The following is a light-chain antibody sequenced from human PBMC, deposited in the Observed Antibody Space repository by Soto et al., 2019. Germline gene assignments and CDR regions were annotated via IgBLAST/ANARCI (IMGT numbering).Light chain of an antibody. CDR1: QSISRW. J-gene: IGKJ5*01. V-gene: IGKV1-5*01. Sequence: DIQMTQSPSTLSASVGDKVTITCRASQSISRWLAWHQQKPGKAPKLLIYDASSLESGVPSRFSGSGSATEFTLTISSLQPDDFATYYCQHYNSYPITFGQGTRLEIK. CDR3: QHYNSYPIT. CDR2: DAS.